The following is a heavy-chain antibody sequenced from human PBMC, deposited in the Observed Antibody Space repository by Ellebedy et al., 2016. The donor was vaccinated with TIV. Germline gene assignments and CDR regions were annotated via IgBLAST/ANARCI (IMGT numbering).Heavy chain of an antibody. CDR2: ISAYNGNT. V-gene: IGHV1-18*01. D-gene: IGHD1-1*01. J-gene: IGHJ4*02. Sequence: AASVKVSCKASGYTFTSYGISWVRQAPGQGLEWMGWISAYNGNTNYAQKLQGRVTMTTDTSTSTAYMELRSLRSEDTAVYYCARDLAGTTATYCDYWGQGTLVTVSS. CDR3: ARDLAGTTATYCDY. CDR1: GYTFTSYG.